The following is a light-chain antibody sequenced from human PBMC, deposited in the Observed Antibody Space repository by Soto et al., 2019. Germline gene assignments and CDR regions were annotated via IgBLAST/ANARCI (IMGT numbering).Light chain of an antibody. Sequence: EVVLTQSPATLSLSPGDRATLSCRASQSVFGYLAWYQHKPGQAPRLLIYDAYKRATGVPARFSGSGSETDFTLIISSLEPEDLAVYYCQQRSDSPPLTFGGGTKVEIK. J-gene: IGKJ4*01. V-gene: IGKV3-11*01. CDR3: QQRSDSPPLT. CDR2: DAY. CDR1: QSVFGY.